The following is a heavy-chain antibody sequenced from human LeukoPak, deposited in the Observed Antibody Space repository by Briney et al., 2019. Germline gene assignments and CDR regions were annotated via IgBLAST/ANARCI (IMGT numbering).Heavy chain of an antibody. CDR1: GFTFSSDS. J-gene: IGHJ4*02. CDR3: ARDHDYS. D-gene: IGHD3-16*01. V-gene: IGHV3-21*01. Sequence: AGGSLRLSCEGSGFTFSSDSMGWVRQAPGKGLEWVSSISGRSVFISYSDSVKGRFTISGDNAKNSLYLQMNSLRAEDTAVYYCARDHDYSLGQGTLVTVSS. CDR2: ISGRSVFI.